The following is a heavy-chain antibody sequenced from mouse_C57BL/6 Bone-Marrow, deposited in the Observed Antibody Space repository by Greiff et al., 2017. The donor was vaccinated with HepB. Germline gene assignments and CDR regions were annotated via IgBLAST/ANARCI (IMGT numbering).Heavy chain of an antibody. V-gene: IGHV1-62-2*01. J-gene: IGHJ3*01. D-gene: IGHD1-1*01. CDR2: FYPGSGSI. CDR3: ARHESSYYYGSRVWFAY. Sequence: VKLMESGAELVKPGASVKLSCKASGYTFTEYTIHWVKQRSGQGLEWIGWFYPGSGSIKYNEKFKDKATLTADKSSSTVYMELSRLTSEDSAVYFCARHESSYYYGSRVWFAYWGQGTLVTVSA. CDR1: GYTFTEYT.